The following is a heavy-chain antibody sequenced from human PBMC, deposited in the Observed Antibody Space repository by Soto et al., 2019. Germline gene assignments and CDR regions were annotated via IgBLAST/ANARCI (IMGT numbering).Heavy chain of an antibody. CDR3: AREGGSGWYYYDY. J-gene: IGHJ4*01. CDR2: IHYTGTT. V-gene: IGHV4-34*02. Sequence: QVQLQQWGAGLLKPSETLSLTCAVNGGSFSGYSWTWIRQAPGKGLDWIGEIHYTGTTNYSPSLKSRVTLSVDTSKNQFSLELRSVSAADTAVYYCAREGGSGWYYYDYWGHGTLVTVSS. CDR1: GGSFSGYS. D-gene: IGHD6-19*01.